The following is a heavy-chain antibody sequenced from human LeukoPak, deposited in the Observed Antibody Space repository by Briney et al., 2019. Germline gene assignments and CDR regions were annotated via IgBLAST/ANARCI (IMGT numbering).Heavy chain of an antibody. D-gene: IGHD5-12*01. CDR3: ARDRSGYSEYYFDY. CDR1: GGSTNTYC. J-gene: IGHJ4*02. Sequence: TSETLSLTYTVSGGSTNTYCWSWIRQPAEKGLEWIGRIYPSGSTYYNPSLKSRVTISIDKSKNQFSLRLTSVTAADTAVYYCARDRSGYSEYYFDYWGQGSLVTVSS. V-gene: IGHV4-4*07. CDR2: IYPSGST.